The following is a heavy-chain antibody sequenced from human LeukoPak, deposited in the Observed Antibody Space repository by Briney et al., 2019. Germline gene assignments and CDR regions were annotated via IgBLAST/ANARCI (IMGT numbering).Heavy chain of an antibody. J-gene: IGHJ4*02. CDR3: ARDRRKGGYADY. Sequence: GGSLRLSCAASGFTFSGYGMHWVRQAPGKGLEWVAAIRYDGSNRYYADSVKGRFTISRDNSKNTLYLQMNSLRAEDTAVYYCARDRRKGGYADYWGQGTLVTVSS. V-gene: IGHV3-33*01. D-gene: IGHD6-25*01. CDR2: IRYDGSNR. CDR1: GFTFSGYG.